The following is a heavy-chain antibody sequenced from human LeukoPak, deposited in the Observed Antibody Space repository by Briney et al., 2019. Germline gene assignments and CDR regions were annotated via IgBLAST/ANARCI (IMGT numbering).Heavy chain of an antibody. V-gene: IGHV1-3*01. CDR3: AREIGELRYFDY. J-gene: IGHJ4*02. CDR2: INAGNGNT. D-gene: IGHD1-26*01. CDR1: GYTFTSYA. Sequence: ASVKVSCKASGYTFTSYAMHWVRQAPGQRLEWMGWINAGNGNTKYSQKFQGRVTITRDTSASTAYMELSSLRSEDTAVYYCAREIGELRYFDYWGQGTLVTVSS.